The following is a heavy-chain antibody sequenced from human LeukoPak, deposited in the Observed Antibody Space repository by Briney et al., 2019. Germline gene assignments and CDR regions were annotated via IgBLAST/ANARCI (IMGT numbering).Heavy chain of an antibody. J-gene: IGHJ5*02. D-gene: IGHD3-22*01. CDR3: ARELGTMIVVVITQVGWFDP. CDR2: IIPIFGTA. CDR1: GGTFSSYA. V-gene: IGHV1-69*05. Sequence: SVKVSCKASGGTFSSYAISWVRQAPGQGLEWMGRIIPIFGTANYAQKFQGRVTITTDESTSTAYMELSSLRSEDTAVYYCARELGTMIVVVITQVGWFDPWGQGTLVTVSS.